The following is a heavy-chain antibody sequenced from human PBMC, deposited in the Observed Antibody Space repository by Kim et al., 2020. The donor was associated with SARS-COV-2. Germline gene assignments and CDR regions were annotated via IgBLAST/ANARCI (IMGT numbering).Heavy chain of an antibody. CDR2: ITDEGRTK. CDR1: GYNFRVQG. D-gene: IGHD7-27*01. CDR3: ARWDGLGTNYLGY. Sequence: GGSMRLSCAASGYNFRVQGMHWVRQPPGRGLEWVAAITDEGRTKYYTESVKGRFIISKDNARNTLFLQMNSLRVEDTAVYYCARWDGLGTNYLGYWGQ. J-gene: IGHJ4*02. V-gene: IGHV3-33*05.